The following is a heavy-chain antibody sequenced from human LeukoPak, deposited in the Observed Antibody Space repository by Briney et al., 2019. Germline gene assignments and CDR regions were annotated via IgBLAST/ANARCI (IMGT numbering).Heavy chain of an antibody. CDR3: ARGSSAWSLDY. CDR2: ISRSGTTI. V-gene: IGHV3-48*03. Sequence: PGGSLRLSCAASGFTFNNYEINWVRQAPGKGLEWVSYISRSGTTIYYADSVRGRFTISRDNAKNSLYLQMDSLRVEDTAVYYCARGSSAWSLDYWGQGTLVTVSS. J-gene: IGHJ4*02. D-gene: IGHD6-19*01. CDR1: GFTFNNYE.